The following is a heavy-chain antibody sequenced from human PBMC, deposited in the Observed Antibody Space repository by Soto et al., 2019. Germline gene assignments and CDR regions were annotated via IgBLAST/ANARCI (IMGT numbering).Heavy chain of an antibody. D-gene: IGHD1-7*01. CDR2: ISAYNGNT. CDR3: ARGTGTTDYYYGMDV. J-gene: IGHJ6*02. CDR1: GYTFTGYY. Sequence: ASVKVSCKASGYTFTGYYMHWVRQAPGQGLEWMGWISAYNGNTNYAQKLQGRVTMTTDTSTSTAYMELRSLRSDDTAVYYCARGTGTTDYYYGMDVWGQGTTVTVSS. V-gene: IGHV1-18*04.